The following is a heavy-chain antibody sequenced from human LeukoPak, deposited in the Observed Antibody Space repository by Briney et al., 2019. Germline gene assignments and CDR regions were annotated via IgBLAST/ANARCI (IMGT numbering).Heavy chain of an antibody. D-gene: IGHD3-9*01. CDR2: IWYDGSHK. Sequence: PGGSLRLSCAASGFTFSSYGMHWVRQAPGKGLEWVTVIWYDGSHKYYADSVKGRFTISRDNSKNTLYLQMNSLRAEDTAVYYCAKARVLRYFDWFFDYWGQGTLVTVSS. V-gene: IGHV3-33*06. CDR1: GFTFSSYG. J-gene: IGHJ4*02. CDR3: AKARVLRYFDWFFDY.